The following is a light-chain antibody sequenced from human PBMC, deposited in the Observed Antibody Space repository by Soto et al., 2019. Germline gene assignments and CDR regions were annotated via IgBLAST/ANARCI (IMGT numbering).Light chain of an antibody. CDR2: GAS. Sequence: EVVLTQSPGTLSLSPGERATLSCRTSQTISSGFLTWYQQKPGQTPRLLIYGASNRATGIPDRFSASGSGTDFTLTLSRLEPEDSAVYYCQLLTFGGGTKVEIK. V-gene: IGKV3-20*01. CDR1: QTISSGF. J-gene: IGKJ4*01. CDR3: QLLT.